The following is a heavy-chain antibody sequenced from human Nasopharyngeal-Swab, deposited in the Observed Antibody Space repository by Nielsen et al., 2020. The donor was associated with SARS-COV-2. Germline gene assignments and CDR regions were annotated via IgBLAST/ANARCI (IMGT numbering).Heavy chain of an antibody. J-gene: IGHJ1*01. D-gene: IGHD3-22*01. CDR2: ISSSSSYI. V-gene: IGHV3-21*01. CDR3: ARPDYDASFQH. CDR1: GFTFRRYS. Sequence: ESLKTPCAASGFTFRRYSMNWVRPAPGKGLELDSSISSSSSYIYYADSVKCRFTISRDNAKNSLYLKMNSLRAEDTAVYYCARPDYDASFQHWGKGTLVTVSS.